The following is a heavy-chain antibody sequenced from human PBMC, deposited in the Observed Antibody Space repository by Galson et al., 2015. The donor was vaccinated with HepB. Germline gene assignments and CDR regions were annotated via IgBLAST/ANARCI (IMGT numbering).Heavy chain of an antibody. CDR1: GYRFTGYY. D-gene: IGHD6-19*01. J-gene: IGHJ3*02. V-gene: IGHV1-2*02. CDR2: INPHSGGA. CDR3: ARPQYSSGGGAFDI. Sequence: SVKVSCKASGYRFTGYYVHWVRQAPGQGLEWMGWINPHSGGANYAQKFQGRVTMTSDTSISTAYMGLSRLRSDDTAVYYCARPQYSSGGGAFDIWGQGTMVTVSS.